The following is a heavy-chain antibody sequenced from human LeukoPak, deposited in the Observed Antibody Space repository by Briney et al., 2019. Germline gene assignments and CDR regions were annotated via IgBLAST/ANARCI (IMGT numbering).Heavy chain of an antibody. V-gene: IGHV4-59*08. CDR2: IYYSGST. D-gene: IGHD5-18*01. CDR1: GGSISSYY. Sequence: TSETLSLTCTVSGGSISSYYWSWIRQPPGKGLEWIGYIYYSGSTNYNPSLKSRVTISVDTSKNQFSLKLSSVTAADTAVYYCARHRTAMVRGPRSAFDIWGQGTMVTVSS. J-gene: IGHJ3*02. CDR3: ARHRTAMVRGPRSAFDI.